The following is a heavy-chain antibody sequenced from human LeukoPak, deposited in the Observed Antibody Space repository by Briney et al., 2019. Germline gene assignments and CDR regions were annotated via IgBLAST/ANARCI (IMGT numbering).Heavy chain of an antibody. CDR2: IIPILDVA. Sequence: SVKVSCKASGGSFNSYVITWVRQAPGQGLEWMGRIIPILDVANFAQKFQGRVTITRDTSASTAYMELSSLRSEDTAVYYCARGRGLRLGELSLWGFDPWGQGTLVTVSS. J-gene: IGHJ5*02. D-gene: IGHD3-16*02. CDR3: ARGRGLRLGELSLWGFDP. V-gene: IGHV1-69*04. CDR1: GGSFNSYV.